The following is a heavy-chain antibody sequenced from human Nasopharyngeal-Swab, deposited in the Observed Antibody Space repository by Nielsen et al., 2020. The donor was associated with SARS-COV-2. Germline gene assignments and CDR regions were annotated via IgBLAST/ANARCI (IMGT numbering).Heavy chain of an antibody. D-gene: IGHD5-24*01. Sequence: ASAKVFCKVSGYTLTELSMHWVRQAPGKGLEWMGGFDPEDGETIYAQKFQGRVTMTEDTSTDTAYMELSSLRSEDTAVYYCATIRSDGWTPFDYWGQGTLVTVSS. CDR1: GYTLTELS. CDR2: FDPEDGET. CDR3: ATIRSDGWTPFDY. J-gene: IGHJ4*02. V-gene: IGHV1-24*01.